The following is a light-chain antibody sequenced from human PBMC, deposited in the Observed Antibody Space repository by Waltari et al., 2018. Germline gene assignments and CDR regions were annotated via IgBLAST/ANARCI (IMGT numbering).Light chain of an antibody. CDR3: RQYNNWPLT. CDR1: QSVTTN. V-gene: IGKV3-15*01. CDR2: DTS. J-gene: IGKJ1*01. Sequence: EVVMTQSPATLSVSPGERVTLSCRASQSVTTNLAWYQQKPGQAPRLLIYDTSTRTPGCPARFSGSGSETEFTLIISSLQSGDFAVYYCRQYNNWPLTFGEGTRVEIK.